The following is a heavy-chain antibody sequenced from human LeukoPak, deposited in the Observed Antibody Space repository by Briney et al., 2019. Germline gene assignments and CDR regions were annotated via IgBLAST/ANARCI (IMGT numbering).Heavy chain of an antibody. D-gene: IGHD3-10*01. Sequence: GGSLRLSCAASGFTFSSYSMNWVRQAPGKGLEWVSSISSSGSTIYYADSVKGRFTISRDNAKNSLYLQMNSLRAEDTAVYYCARANYYGSGPLDYWGQGTLVTVSS. CDR1: GFTFSSYS. CDR2: ISSSGSTI. J-gene: IGHJ4*02. V-gene: IGHV3-48*04. CDR3: ARANYYGSGPLDY.